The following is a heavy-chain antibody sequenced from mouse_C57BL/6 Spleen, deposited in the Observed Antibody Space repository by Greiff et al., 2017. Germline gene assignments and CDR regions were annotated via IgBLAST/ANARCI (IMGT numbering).Heavy chain of an antibody. D-gene: IGHD1-1*01. J-gene: IGHJ2*01. Sequence: VHVKQSGPELVKPGASVKISCKASGYSFTGYYMNWVKQSPEKSLEWIGEINPSTGGTTYNQKFKAKATLTVDKSSSTAYMQLKSLTSEDSAVYYCARRAYYGSSYGYWGQGTTLTVSS. V-gene: IGHV1-42*01. CDR2: INPSTGGT. CDR3: ARRAYYGSSYGY. CDR1: GYSFTGYY.